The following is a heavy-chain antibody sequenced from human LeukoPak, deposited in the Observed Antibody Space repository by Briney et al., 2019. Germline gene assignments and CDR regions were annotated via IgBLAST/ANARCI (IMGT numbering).Heavy chain of an antibody. CDR2: IKSDGSWT. V-gene: IGHV3-74*01. Sequence: GGSLRLSCAAPGFTLSNYWMHWARQAPGKGLVWVSRIKSDGSWTNYADSVKGRFTISRDNAKRTLYLQMNSLRAEDTAVYYCVRDGDGYNFDYWGQGTLVTVSS. CDR1: GFTLSNYW. D-gene: IGHD5-24*01. J-gene: IGHJ4*02. CDR3: VRDGDGYNFDY.